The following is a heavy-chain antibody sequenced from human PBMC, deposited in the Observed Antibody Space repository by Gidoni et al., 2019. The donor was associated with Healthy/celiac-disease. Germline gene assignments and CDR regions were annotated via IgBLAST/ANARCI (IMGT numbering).Heavy chain of an antibody. J-gene: IGHJ6*02. CDR3: ANDGLTYYYGSGSYPYYGMDV. Sequence: EVQLLESGGGLVQPGGSLRLAFAASGFTFSSYAMSWVRQAPGKGLAWVSCISGSGGSTYYADSVKALFTISRDNSKNTLYLQMNSLRAEDTAVYYCANDGLTYYYGSGSYPYYGMDVWGQGTTVTVSS. V-gene: IGHV3-23*01. CDR2: ISGSGGST. D-gene: IGHD3-10*01. CDR1: GFTFSSYA.